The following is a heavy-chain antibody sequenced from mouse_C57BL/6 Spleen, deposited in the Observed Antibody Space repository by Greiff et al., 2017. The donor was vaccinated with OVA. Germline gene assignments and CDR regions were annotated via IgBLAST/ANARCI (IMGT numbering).Heavy chain of an antibody. CDR3: NQLDY. CDR2: IRLKSDNYAT. CDR1: GFTFSNYW. J-gene: IGHJ2*01. Sequence: EVKVIESGGGLVQPGGSMKLSCVASGFTFSNYWMNWVRQSPEKGLEWVAQIRLKSDNYATHYAESVKGRFTISRDDSKSSVYLQMNNLRAEDTGIYYCNQLDYWGQGTTLTVSS. D-gene: IGHD4-1*02. V-gene: IGHV6-3*01.